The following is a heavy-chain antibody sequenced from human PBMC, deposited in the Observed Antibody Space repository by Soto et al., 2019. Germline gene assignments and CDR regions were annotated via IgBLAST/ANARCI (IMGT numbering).Heavy chain of an antibody. V-gene: IGHV1-69*01. Sequence: QVQLVQSGAEVKKPGSSVKVSCKASGGTFSSYAISWVRQAPGQGLEWMGGIIPIFGTTNYAQKFQGRVTSTADESTSTAYMELSSLRSEDTAVFYCAGGLGRDGYNTFDYWGQGTLVTVSS. CDR2: IIPIFGTT. J-gene: IGHJ4*02. CDR1: GGTFSSYA. CDR3: AGGLGRDGYNTFDY. D-gene: IGHD5-12*01.